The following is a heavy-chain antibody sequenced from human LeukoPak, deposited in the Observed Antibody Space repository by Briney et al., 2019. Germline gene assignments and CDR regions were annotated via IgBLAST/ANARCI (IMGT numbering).Heavy chain of an antibody. D-gene: IGHD5-12*01. CDR1: GFTFSSYR. Sequence: GGSLRLSCAASGFTFSSYRMNWVRQAPGKGLEWVSYISSSSTIYYADSVKGRFTISRDNAKNSLYLQMNSLRAEDTAVYYCASPSIVATTLFDYWGQGTLVTVSS. J-gene: IGHJ4*02. V-gene: IGHV3-48*01. CDR2: ISSSSTI. CDR3: ASPSIVATTLFDY.